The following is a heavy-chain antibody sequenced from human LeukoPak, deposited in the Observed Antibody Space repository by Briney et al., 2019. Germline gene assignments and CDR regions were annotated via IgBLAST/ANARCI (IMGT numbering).Heavy chain of an antibody. D-gene: IGHD3-22*01. CDR1: GYTFTGYY. V-gene: IGHV1-2*02. CDR3: ARDGHRMYYYGSSDYRFDY. J-gene: IGHJ4*02. Sequence: ASVKVSCKASGYTFTGYYMHWVRQAPGQGLELMGWINLNSGGTNYAQKLQGRVTMTTDTSTYTVYMEMTSLRSDDTAVYYCARDGHRMYYYGSSDYRFDYWGQGTLVTVSS. CDR2: INLNSGGT.